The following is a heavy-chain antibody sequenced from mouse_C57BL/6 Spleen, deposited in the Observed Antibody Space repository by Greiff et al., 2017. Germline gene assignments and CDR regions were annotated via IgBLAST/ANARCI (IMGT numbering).Heavy chain of an antibody. CDR3: APYDGYRGAMDY. D-gene: IGHD2-3*01. CDR2: IYPGDGDT. Sequence: VQRVESGPELVKPGASVKISCKASGYAFSSSWMNWVKQRPGKGLEWIGRIYPGDGDTNYNGKFKGKATLTADKSSSTAYMQLSSLTSEDSAVYFCAPYDGYRGAMDYWGQGTSVTVSS. V-gene: IGHV1-82*01. J-gene: IGHJ4*01. CDR1: GYAFSSSW.